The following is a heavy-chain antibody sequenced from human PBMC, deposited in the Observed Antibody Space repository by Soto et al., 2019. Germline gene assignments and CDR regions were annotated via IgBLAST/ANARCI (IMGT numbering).Heavy chain of an antibody. CDR2: IKQDGSEK. V-gene: IGHV3-7*01. CDR3: ARDHSSSWPRFYYYYMDV. J-gene: IGHJ6*03. CDR1: GFTFSSYW. Sequence: EVQLVESGGGLVQPGGSLRLSCAASGFTFSSYWMSWVRQAPGKGLEWVANIKQDGSEKYYVDSVKGRFTISRDNAKNALYLQMNSLRAEDTAVYYCARDHSSSWPRFYYYYMDVWGKGTTVTVSS. D-gene: IGHD6-13*01.